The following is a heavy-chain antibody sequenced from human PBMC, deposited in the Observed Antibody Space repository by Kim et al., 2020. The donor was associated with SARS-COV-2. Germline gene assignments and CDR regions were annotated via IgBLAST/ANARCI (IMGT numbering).Heavy chain of an antibody. V-gene: IGHV3-9*01. CDR1: RFSFGNYA. CDR2: ISWTSVSI. J-gene: IGHJ4*02. Sequence: GGSLRLSCTASRFSFGNYAMHWVRQAPGKGLEWVSGISWTSVSIGYADSVKGRFTISRDNAKNSLYLQMNSLRAEDTALYYCAKDGIASFYNYGYSDYWGQGTLVTVSS. D-gene: IGHD5-18*01. CDR3: AKDGIASFYNYGYSDY.